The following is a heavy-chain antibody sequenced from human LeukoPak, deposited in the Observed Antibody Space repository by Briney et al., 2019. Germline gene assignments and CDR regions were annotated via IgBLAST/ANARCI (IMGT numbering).Heavy chain of an antibody. CDR1: GRSISSSRYY. CDR2: IYYSGST. V-gene: IGHV4-39*01. CDR3: ARQTYYYDSSGHPYWYFDL. D-gene: IGHD3-22*01. Sequence: SETLSLTCTVSGRSISSSRYYWDWIREPAGKGLKWFGSIYYSGSTYYNPSLKNRLTMSVDTSKNQFSLKLSSVTVADTAIYYCARQTYYYDSSGHPYWYFDLWGRGTLVTVSS. J-gene: IGHJ2*01.